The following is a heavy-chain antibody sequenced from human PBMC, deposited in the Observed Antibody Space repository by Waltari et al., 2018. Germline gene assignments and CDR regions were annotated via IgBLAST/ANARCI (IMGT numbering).Heavy chain of an antibody. D-gene: IGHD6-13*01. Sequence: QLQLQESGPGLVKPSETLSLTCTVSGGSIRSSSYYWGWIRQPPGKGLEWIGSIYYSGSTYYNPSLKSRVTISVDTSKNQFSLKLSSVTAADTAVYYCARDSIAAATSFDYWGQGTLVTVSS. V-gene: IGHV4-39*07. CDR1: GGSIRSSSYY. CDR2: IYYSGST. CDR3: ARDSIAAATSFDY. J-gene: IGHJ4*02.